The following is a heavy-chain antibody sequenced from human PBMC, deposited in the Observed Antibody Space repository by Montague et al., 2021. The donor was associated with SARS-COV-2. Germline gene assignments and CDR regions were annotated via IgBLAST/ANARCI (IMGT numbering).Heavy chain of an antibody. Sequence: SLRLSCAASGFIFSSYAMHWVCQAPGKGLEWVAVISYDGSNKFYADSVKGRFTISRDNSKNTLYLQMSSLRAEDTAVYYCARAGWRCSGGSCYSQGGFDYWGQGTLVTVSS. V-gene: IGHV3-30-3*01. CDR2: ISYDGSNK. CDR1: GFIFSSYA. CDR3: ARAGWRCSGGSCYSQGGFDY. D-gene: IGHD2-15*01. J-gene: IGHJ4*02.